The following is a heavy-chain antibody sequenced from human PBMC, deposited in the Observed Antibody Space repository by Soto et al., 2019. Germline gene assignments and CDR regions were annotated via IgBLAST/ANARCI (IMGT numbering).Heavy chain of an antibody. V-gene: IGHV4-59*08. J-gene: IGHJ4*02. CDR2: IYYSGST. CDR1: GGSISSYY. D-gene: IGHD5-12*01. Sequence: SETLSLTCTVSGGSISSYYWSWIRQPPGKGLEWIGYIYYSGSTNYNPSLKSRVTISVDTSKNQFSLKLSSVTAADTAVYYCARHGYSGYDLLDYWGQGTLVTVSS. CDR3: ARHGYSGYDLLDY.